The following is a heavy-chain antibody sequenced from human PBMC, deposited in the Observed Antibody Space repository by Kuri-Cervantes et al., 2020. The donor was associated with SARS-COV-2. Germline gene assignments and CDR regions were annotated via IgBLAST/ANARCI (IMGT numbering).Heavy chain of an antibody. CDR3: ARAPSRGQWLVKYYFDY. CDR2: IYYSGST. D-gene: IGHD6-19*01. V-gene: IGHV4-59*11. CDR1: GGSISSHY. J-gene: IGHJ4*02. Sequence: ESLKISCAVSGGSISSHYWSWIRQPPGKGLEWIGYIYYSGSTNYNPSLKSRVTISVDTSKNQFSLKLSSVTAADTAVYYCARAPSRGQWLVKYYFDYWGQGTLVTVSS.